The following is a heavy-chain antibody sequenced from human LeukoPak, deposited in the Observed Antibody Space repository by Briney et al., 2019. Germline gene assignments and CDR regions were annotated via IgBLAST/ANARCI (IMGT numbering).Heavy chain of an antibody. CDR1: GFTFSGDW. D-gene: IGHD5-24*01. CDR2: INSEGRST. V-gene: IGHV3-74*01. J-gene: IGHJ4*02. CDR3: VRAGRWLQSSFDY. Sequence: GGSLRLSCAASGFTFSGDWMRWVRQVPGKGLVWVSHINSEGRSTIYADSVKGRFTISRDNAKNTLYLQMNSLRVEDTAVYYCVRAGRWLQSSFDYWGQGTLVTVSS.